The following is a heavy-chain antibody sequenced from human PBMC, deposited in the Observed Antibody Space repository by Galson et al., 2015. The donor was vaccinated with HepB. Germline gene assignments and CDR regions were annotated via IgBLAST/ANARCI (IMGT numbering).Heavy chain of an antibody. CDR1: GLTFSAYW. CDR2: VNLDGSEM. Sequence: SLRLSCAASGLTFSAYWMSWVRQVPGKGLEWVADVNLDGSEMYYADSVKGRFTIPRDNAKRSVSLHMYSLRAEDTAVYYCAREVMIRTLAHKTPDYWGQGTLVTVSS. J-gene: IGHJ4*02. CDR3: AREVMIRTLAHKTPDY. V-gene: IGHV3-7*03. D-gene: IGHD3-16*01.